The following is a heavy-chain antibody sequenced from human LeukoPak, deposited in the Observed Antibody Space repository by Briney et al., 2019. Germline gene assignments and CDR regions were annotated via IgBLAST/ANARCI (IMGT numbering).Heavy chain of an antibody. CDR3: ARRGRYYYYYMDV. CDR1: GGSFSGYY. V-gene: IGHV4-34*01. CDR2: INHSGST. Sequence: SETLSLTCAVYGGSFSGYYWSWIRQPPGKGLEWIGEINHSGSTNYTPSLKSRVPISVDTSKNQFSLKLSSVTAADTAVYYCARRGRYYYYYMDVWGKGTTVTVSS. D-gene: IGHD1-26*01. J-gene: IGHJ6*03.